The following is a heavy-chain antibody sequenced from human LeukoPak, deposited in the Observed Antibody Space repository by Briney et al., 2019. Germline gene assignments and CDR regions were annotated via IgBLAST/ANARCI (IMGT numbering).Heavy chain of an antibody. J-gene: IGHJ3*02. CDR2: INPSGGST. Sequence: GASVKVSCKASGYTFTSYYMHWVRQAPGQGLEWMGIINPSGGSTSYAQKFQSRVTMTRDMSTSTVYMELSSLRSEDTAVYYCAREDDTGRYMGDDAFDIWGQGTMVTVSS. CDR3: AREDDTGRYMGDDAFDI. V-gene: IGHV1-46*01. D-gene: IGHD1-26*01. CDR1: GYTFTSYY.